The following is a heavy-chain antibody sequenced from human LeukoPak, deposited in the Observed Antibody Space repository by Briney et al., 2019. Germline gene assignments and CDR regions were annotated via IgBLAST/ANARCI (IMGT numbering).Heavy chain of an antibody. CDR1: GFTFSSYG. CDR2: ISYDGSNK. V-gene: IGHV3-30*03. J-gene: IGHJ4*02. CDR3: ATGERMVRGDGVDY. Sequence: GGSLRLSCAASGFTFSSYGMHWVRQAPGKGLEWVAVISYDGSNKYYADSVKGRFTISRDNSKNTLYLQMNGLRAEDTAVYFCATGERMVRGDGVDYWGQGTLVTVSS. D-gene: IGHD3-10*01.